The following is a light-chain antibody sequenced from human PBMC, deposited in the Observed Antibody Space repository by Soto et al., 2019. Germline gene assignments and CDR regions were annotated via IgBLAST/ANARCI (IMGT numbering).Light chain of an antibody. V-gene: IGKV3-20*01. CDR1: QSVSTND. CDR3: QQYGNSLRT. Sequence: EIVLTQSPGTLSLSPGERATLSCRAGQSVSTNDLAWYQQKPGQAPRLLIYGASSRAPGIPHRFSGGGSGTYFSLTIRRLEPDDFAVYYCQQYGNSLRTFGGGAKVEIK. J-gene: IGKJ4*01. CDR2: GAS.